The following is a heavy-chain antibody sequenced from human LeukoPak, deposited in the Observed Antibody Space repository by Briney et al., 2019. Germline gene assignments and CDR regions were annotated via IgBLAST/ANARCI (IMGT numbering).Heavy chain of an antibody. CDR2: INGNGRAT. Sequence: GGSLRLSCAASGFTFRNYAMTWVRQAPGKGLDWVSSINGNGRATYYAGSVRGRFTISRDNSKNTLYLQMNSLRAEDTAVFYCAKGGAYYDFIFDPWGQGTLVTVSS. D-gene: IGHD3-3*01. V-gene: IGHV3-23*01. CDR3: AKGGAYYDFIFDP. CDR1: GFTFRNYA. J-gene: IGHJ5*02.